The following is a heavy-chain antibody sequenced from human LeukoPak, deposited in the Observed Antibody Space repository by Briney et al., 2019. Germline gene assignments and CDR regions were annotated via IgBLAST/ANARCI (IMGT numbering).Heavy chain of an antibody. V-gene: IGHV3-30*04. CDR3: ARDHEHIVVVTAIPGDYGMDV. CDR2: ISYDGSNK. Sequence: ERSLRLSCAASGFTFSSYAMHWVRQAPGKGLEWVAVISYDGSNKYYADSVKGRFTISRDNSKNTLYLQMNSLRAEDTAVYYCARDHEHIVVVTAIPGDYGMDVRGKGTTVTVSS. CDR1: GFTFSSYA. J-gene: IGHJ6*04. D-gene: IGHD2-21*02.